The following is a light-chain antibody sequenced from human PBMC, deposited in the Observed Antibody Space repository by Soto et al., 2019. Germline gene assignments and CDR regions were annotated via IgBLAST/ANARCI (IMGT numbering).Light chain of an antibody. CDR2: EVS. J-gene: IGLJ1*01. CDR3: FSYTTSSAPYV. V-gene: IGLV2-14*01. CDR1: TSDVGDYNY. Sequence: QSALTQPASVSGSPGQSITISCTGTTSDVGDYNYVSWYQQHPGKVPKVLIYEVSNRPSGVSYRFSGSKSGNTAFLTISGLQAEDEASYYCFSYTTSSAPYVFGTGTKVTVL.